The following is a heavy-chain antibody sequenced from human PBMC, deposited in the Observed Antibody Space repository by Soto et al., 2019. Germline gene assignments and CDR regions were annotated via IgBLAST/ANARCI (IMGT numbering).Heavy chain of an antibody. V-gene: IGHV3-15*07. Sequence: EVQLVESGGGLVKPGGSLRLSCAASGFTFSDAWMNWARQAPGKGLEWVGRIKSQVYGGTTDYSAPVKGIFTISRDDSTATMYLQMNSLETEDTGVYYCTSHDATEQNFVPYWGQGTLVTVSS. CDR2: IKSQVYGGTT. D-gene: IGHD1-7*01. CDR1: GFTFSDAW. CDR3: TSHDATEQNFVPY. J-gene: IGHJ4*02.